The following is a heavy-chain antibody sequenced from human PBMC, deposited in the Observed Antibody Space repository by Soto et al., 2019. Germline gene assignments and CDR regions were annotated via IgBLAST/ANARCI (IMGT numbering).Heavy chain of an antibody. Sequence: PSETLSLTCIVSGDYIHFGGYCWTWIRQRPGKGLEWMGYIYYTGKTYYNPSLESRLTMSVDRSKNQFSLRLTSVTAADTAVYFCGRDLTSNANCIDPWGQGTLVTVSS. J-gene: IGHJ5*02. CDR3: GRDLTSNANCIDP. CDR1: GDYIHFGGYC. CDR2: IYYTGKT. V-gene: IGHV4-30-4*01. D-gene: IGHD2-2*01.